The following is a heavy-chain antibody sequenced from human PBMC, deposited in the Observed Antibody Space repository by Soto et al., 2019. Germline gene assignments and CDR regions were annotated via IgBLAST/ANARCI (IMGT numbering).Heavy chain of an antibody. CDR3: AKGTDSSSWSYYFDY. Sequence: GGSLRLSCAASGFTFDDYAMHWVRQAPGKGLEWVSGISWNSGSIGYADSVKGRFTISRDNAKNSLYLQMNSLRAEDTALYYCAKGTDSSSWSYYFDYWGQGTLVTVSS. D-gene: IGHD6-13*01. CDR1: GFTFDDYA. V-gene: IGHV3-9*01. CDR2: ISWNSGSI. J-gene: IGHJ4*02.